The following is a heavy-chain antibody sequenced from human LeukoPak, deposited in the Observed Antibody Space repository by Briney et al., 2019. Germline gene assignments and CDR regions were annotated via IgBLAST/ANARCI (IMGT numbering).Heavy chain of an antibody. Sequence: ASVKVSCKASGYTFTSYGISWVRQAPGQGLEWMGLINLSGGSTTYAQRFQGRVTLTRGTSTSTVYMELSSLRSEDTAVYYCARDYVDDIPMIKDYWGQGTLVTVSS. CDR1: GYTFTSYG. D-gene: IGHD2-8*01. V-gene: IGHV1-46*01. J-gene: IGHJ4*02. CDR3: ARDYVDDIPMIKDY. CDR2: INLSGGST.